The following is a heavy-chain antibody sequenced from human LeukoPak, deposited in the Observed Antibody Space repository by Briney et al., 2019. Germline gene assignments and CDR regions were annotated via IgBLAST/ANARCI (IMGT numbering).Heavy chain of an antibody. CDR3: ARQSYRRGYYFDY. CDR2: IYYSGST. J-gene: IGHJ4*02. D-gene: IGHD3-10*01. Sequence: SETLSLTCTVSGGSISSSSYYWGWIRQPPGKGLEWIGSIYYSGSTYYNPSLKSRVTISVDTSKNQFSLKLSSVTAADTAVYYCARQSYRRGYYFDYWGQGTLVTVSS. CDR1: GGSISSSSYY. V-gene: IGHV4-39*01.